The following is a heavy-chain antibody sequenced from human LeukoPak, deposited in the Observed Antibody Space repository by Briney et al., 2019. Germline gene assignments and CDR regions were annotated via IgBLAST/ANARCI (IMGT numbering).Heavy chain of an antibody. CDR2: IYYSGST. D-gene: IGHD4-17*01. J-gene: IGHJ4*02. Sequence: TSETLSLTCTVSGGSISSSSYYWGWIRQPPGKGLEWIGSIYYSGSTYYNPSLKSRVTISVDTSKNQFSLKLSSVTAADTAVYYCARQDDYEISSYFDYWGQGTLVTVSS. CDR1: GGSISSSSYY. V-gene: IGHV4-39*01. CDR3: ARQDDYEISSYFDY.